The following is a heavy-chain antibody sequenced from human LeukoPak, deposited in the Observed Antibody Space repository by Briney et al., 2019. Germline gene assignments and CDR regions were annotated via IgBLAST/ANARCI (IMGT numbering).Heavy chain of an antibody. CDR3: ARARGSLAARRHFGY. CDR2: MNPNSGNT. CDR1: GYTFTSYD. J-gene: IGHJ4*02. D-gene: IGHD6-6*01. Sequence: ASVKVSCKASGYTFTSYDINWVRQATGQGLEWMGWMNPNSGNTGYAQKFQGRVTMTRNTSISTAYMELSSLRSEDTAVYYCARARGSLAARRHFGYWGQGTLVTVSS. V-gene: IGHV1-8*01.